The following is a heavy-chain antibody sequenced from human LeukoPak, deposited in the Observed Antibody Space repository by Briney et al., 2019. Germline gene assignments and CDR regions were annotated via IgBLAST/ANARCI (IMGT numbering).Heavy chain of an antibody. CDR1: GFTFSSYS. D-gene: IGHD3-9*01. Sequence: GGSLRLSCAASGFTFSSYSMNWVRQAPGRGLEWVSSISSSSSYIYYADSVKGRFTISRDNAKNSLYLQMNSLRAEDTAVYYWAKDGDYDILTGPQNYWGQGTLVTVSS. CDR3: AKDGDYDILTGPQNY. V-gene: IGHV3-21*01. J-gene: IGHJ4*02. CDR2: ISSSSSYI.